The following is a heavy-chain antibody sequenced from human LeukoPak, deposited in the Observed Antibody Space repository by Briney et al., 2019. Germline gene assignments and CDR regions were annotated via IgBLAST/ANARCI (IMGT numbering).Heavy chain of an antibody. Sequence: PSETLSLTCTVSGDSIRSSTYYWGWIRQPPGKGLEWIGNIYYTGSTWYNPALKSRGPISVDTSKNQFSLKLSSVTAADTAVYYCASVIAAGGKGLEYWGQGALVTVSS. V-gene: IGHV4-39*01. CDR3: ASVIAAGGKGLEY. CDR2: IYYTGST. CDR1: GDSIRSSTYY. J-gene: IGHJ4*02. D-gene: IGHD6-13*01.